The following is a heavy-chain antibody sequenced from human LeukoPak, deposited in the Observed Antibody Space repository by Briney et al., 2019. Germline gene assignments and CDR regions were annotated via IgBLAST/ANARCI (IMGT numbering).Heavy chain of an antibody. CDR1: GFTFSSHA. V-gene: IGHV3-23*01. J-gene: IGHJ4*02. D-gene: IGHD3-3*01. CDR2: ISGSGGRT. CDR3: AKDRVTIFGLVTISGCFDY. Sequence: LSGGSLRLSCAASGFTFSSHATSWVRQAPGKGLEWVSTISGSGGRTFFADSMKGRFTISRDNSKNTLYLQMNSLRAEDTAVYYCAKDRVTIFGLVTISGCFDYWGQGALVTVSS.